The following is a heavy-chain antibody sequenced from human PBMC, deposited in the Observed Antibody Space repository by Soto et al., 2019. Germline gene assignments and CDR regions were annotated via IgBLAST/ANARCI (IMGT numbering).Heavy chain of an antibody. Sequence: SETLSLTCAVYGGSFSGYYWSWIRQPPGKGLEWIGEINHSGSTNYNPSLKSRVTISVDTSKNQFSLKLSSVTAADTAVYYCARFARLGIRGMDVWGQGTTVTVSS. V-gene: IGHV4-34*01. CDR1: GGSFSGYY. J-gene: IGHJ6*02. D-gene: IGHD3-16*01. CDR2: INHSGST. CDR3: ARFARLGIRGMDV.